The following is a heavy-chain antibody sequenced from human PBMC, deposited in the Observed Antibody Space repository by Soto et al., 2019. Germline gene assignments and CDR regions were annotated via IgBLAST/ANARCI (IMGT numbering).Heavy chain of an antibody. Sequence: PPVKVSCKASGYTFTSYGISWVRQAPGQGLEWMGWISAYNGNTNYAQKLQGRVTMTTDTSTSTAYMELRSLRSDDTAVYYCARGRGHDYSNYGDYWGQGTLVTVSS. CDR1: GYTFTSYG. J-gene: IGHJ4*02. D-gene: IGHD4-4*01. CDR2: ISAYNGNT. CDR3: ARGRGHDYSNYGDY. V-gene: IGHV1-18*01.